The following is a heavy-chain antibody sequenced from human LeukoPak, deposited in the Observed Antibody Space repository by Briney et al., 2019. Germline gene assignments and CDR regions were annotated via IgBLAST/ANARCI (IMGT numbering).Heavy chain of an antibody. V-gene: IGHV1-69*05. CDR2: IIPIFGTA. Sequence: GASVKVSCKVSGGTFISYAISWVRQAPGQGLEWMGGIIPIFGTANYAQKFQGRVTITTDESTSTAYMELSSLRSEDTAVYYCAREIAVAGRYYFDYWGQGTLVTVSS. CDR3: AREIAVAGRYYFDY. J-gene: IGHJ4*02. CDR1: GGTFISYA. D-gene: IGHD6-19*01.